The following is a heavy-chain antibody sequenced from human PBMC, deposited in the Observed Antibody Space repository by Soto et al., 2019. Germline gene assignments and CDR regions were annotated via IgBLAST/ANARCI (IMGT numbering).Heavy chain of an antibody. CDR2: INAGNGNT. D-gene: IGHD2-2*01. Sequence: QVQLVQSGAEVKKPGASVKVSCKASGYTFTSYAMHWVRQAPGQRLEWMGWINAGNGNTKYSQKFQGRVTITRDTSASTAYMELSSLRSEDTAVYYCARGGIRQYQLLWRWFDPWGQGTLVNVSS. J-gene: IGHJ5*02. V-gene: IGHV1-3*01. CDR3: ARGGIRQYQLLWRWFDP. CDR1: GYTFTSYA.